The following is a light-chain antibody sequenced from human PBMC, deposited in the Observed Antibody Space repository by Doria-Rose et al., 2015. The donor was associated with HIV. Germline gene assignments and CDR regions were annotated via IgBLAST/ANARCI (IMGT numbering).Light chain of an antibody. CDR2: EVS. CDR3: MQTILLPFT. Sequence: EIVLTQSPLSLSVTPGQPASISCRSSQSLVNSYGKTYLYWYLQKPGQSPQLLIYEVSNRFSGVPDRFSGSGSGTDFTLKISRVEPEDFGVYYCMQTILLPFTFGPGTTVDIK. V-gene: IGKV2D-29*02. J-gene: IGKJ3*01. CDR1: QSLVNSYGKTY.